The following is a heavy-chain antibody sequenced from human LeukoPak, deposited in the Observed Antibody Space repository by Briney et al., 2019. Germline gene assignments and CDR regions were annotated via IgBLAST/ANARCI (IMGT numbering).Heavy chain of an antibody. CDR2: IYYSGST. Sequence: SETLSLTCTVSGGSISSYYWSWLRQPPGKGLEWIGYIYYSGSTNYNPSLKSRVTISVDTSKNQFSLKLSSVTAADTAVYYCASLDSVGATLDYWGQGTLVTVSS. CDR3: ASLDSVGATLDY. CDR1: GGSISSYY. V-gene: IGHV4-59*08. J-gene: IGHJ4*02. D-gene: IGHD1-26*01.